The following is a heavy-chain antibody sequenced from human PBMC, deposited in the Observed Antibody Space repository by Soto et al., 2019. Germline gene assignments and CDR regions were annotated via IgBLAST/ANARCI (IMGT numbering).Heavy chain of an antibody. V-gene: IGHV3-33*01. CDR2: IWYDGSNK. D-gene: IGHD1-7*01. Sequence: ESGGGVVQPGRSLRLSCAASGFTFSSYGMHWVRQAPGKGLEWVAVIWYDGSNKYYADSVKGRFTISRDNSKNTLYLQMNSLRAEDTAVYYCARSQLELRRYFDYWGQGTLVTVSS. J-gene: IGHJ4*02. CDR1: GFTFSSYG. CDR3: ARSQLELRRYFDY.